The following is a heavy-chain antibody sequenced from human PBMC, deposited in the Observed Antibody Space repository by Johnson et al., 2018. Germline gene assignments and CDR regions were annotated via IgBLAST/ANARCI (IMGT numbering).Heavy chain of an antibody. CDR2: KNIGGPQE. CDR1: GFIFDDYW. CDR3: VRSPHGSSLADV. D-gene: IGHD5-18*01. Sequence: VQLVESGGGLVQRGGSLRLSCAASGFIFDDYWMTWIRQTPGKGLEWLVNKNIGGPQEDYADSVKGRFTTSKDNTKSAVYLKLNSLRDDDTGIYYCVRSPHGSSLADVWGQGTMVTVSS. J-gene: IGHJ3*01. V-gene: IGHV3-7*01.